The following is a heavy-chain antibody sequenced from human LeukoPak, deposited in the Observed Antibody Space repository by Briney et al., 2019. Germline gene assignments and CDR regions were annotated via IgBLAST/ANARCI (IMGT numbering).Heavy chain of an antibody. V-gene: IGHV6-1*01. CDR3: TRSDCSSGRCPGFDN. CDR2: TYYRSKWFI. Sequence: LSQTLSLTCGISGDIVSSNSAAWNWIRQSPSRGLEWLGRTYYRSKWFIHYAPSVKSRIIINPDTPKNQVSLQLNSVTPEDTAVYYCTRSDCSSGRCPGFDNWGQGTLVTVSS. D-gene: IGHD6-19*01. J-gene: IGHJ4*02. CDR1: GDIVSSNSAA.